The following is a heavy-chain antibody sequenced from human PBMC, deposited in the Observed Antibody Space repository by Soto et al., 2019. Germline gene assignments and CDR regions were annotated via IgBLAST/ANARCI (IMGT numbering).Heavy chain of an antibody. Sequence: QVQLVQSGAEMKKPGSSVKVSCQSSGGTFNTYAMNWVRQAPGQGPEWMGDISPMFGAANYAPKFQGRVTISADETPGTSDLPFGSLTSEDTALFFLSREVQVPPPAFVYWGQGTLVTVSS. CDR1: GGTFNTYA. J-gene: IGHJ4*02. CDR3: SREVQVPPPAFVY. CDR2: ISPMFGAA. V-gene: IGHV1-69*19. D-gene: IGHD3-10*01.